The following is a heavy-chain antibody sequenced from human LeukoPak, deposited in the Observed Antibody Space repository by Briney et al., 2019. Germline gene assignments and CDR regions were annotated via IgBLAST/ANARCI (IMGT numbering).Heavy chain of an antibody. CDR1: GFTFSSYA. CDR3: AKVGAMTTVTCLDY. CDR2: ISGSGGST. Sequence: PGGSLRLSCAASGFTFSSYAMSWVRQAPGKGLEWVSAISGSGGSTYYADSVKGRFTISRDNSKNTLYLQMNSLRAEDTAVYYCAKVGAMTTVTCLDYWGQGTLVTVSS. V-gene: IGHV3-23*01. D-gene: IGHD4-17*01. J-gene: IGHJ4*02.